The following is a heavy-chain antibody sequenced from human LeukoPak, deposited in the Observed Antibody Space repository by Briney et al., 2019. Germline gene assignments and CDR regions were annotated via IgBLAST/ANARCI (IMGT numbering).Heavy chain of an antibody. V-gene: IGHV4-59*01. J-gene: IGHJ4*02. Sequence: SETLSLTCTLSGGSISSYYWSWIRQPPGKGLEWVGNIYDRGSTKHNPSLKSRVTISVDTSQNQFSLRLSSVTDADTAVYYCARGRTFDNWGQGTLVTVSS. CDR1: GGSISSYY. CDR2: IYDRGST. CDR3: ARGRTFDN.